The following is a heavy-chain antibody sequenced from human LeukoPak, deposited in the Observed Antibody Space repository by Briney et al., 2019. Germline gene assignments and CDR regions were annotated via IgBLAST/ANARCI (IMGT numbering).Heavy chain of an antibody. J-gene: IGHJ4*02. D-gene: IGHD5-12*01. Sequence: SETLSLTCTVSGYSISSGYYWGWIRQPPGKGLEWIGSIYHSGSTYYNPSLKSRVTISVDTSKNQFSLKLSSVTAADTAVYYCARAPSGYSGYGGWGQGTLVTVSS. CDR1: GYSISSGYY. V-gene: IGHV4-38-2*02. CDR3: ARAPSGYSGYGG. CDR2: IYHSGST.